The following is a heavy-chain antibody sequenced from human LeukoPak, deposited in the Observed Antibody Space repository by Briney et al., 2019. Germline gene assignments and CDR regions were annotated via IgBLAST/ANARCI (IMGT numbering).Heavy chain of an antibody. CDR1: GGTFSSYA. D-gene: IGHD5-18*01. J-gene: IGHJ4*02. Sequence: SVKVSYKASGGTFSSYAISWVRQAPGQGLEWMGGIIPIFGTANYAQKFQGRVTITADESTSTAYMELSSLRSEDTAVYYCARVVGRTAMVTRYFDYWGQGTLVTVSS. V-gene: IGHV1-69*01. CDR3: ARVVGRTAMVTRYFDY. CDR2: IIPIFGTA.